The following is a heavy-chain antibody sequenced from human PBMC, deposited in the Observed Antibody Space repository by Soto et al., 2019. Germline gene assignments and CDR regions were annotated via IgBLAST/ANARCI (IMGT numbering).Heavy chain of an antibody. CDR2: ITETGGAK. CDR3: ARDRASGYKAGDAFDT. V-gene: IGHV3-11*01. Sequence: QVRLAESGGGLVKPGGSLRLSCEASGFSFSDYDMSWIRQAPGKGLEWVSHITETGGAKHYADSVKGRFTVSRDNARNSLYLQMNRLRAEDTAVYYCARDRASGYKAGDAFDTWGEGTMVTVSS. CDR1: GFSFSDYD. J-gene: IGHJ3*02. D-gene: IGHD3-9*01.